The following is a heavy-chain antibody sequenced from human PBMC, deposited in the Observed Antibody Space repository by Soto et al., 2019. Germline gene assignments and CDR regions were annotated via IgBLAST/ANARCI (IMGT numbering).Heavy chain of an antibody. CDR1: GYTFINYY. CDR3: AREKWLVRRNDPFDI. CDR2: INPNGGST. Sequence: ASVKVSCKASGYTFINYYMHWVRQAPGQGLEWMGIINPNGGSTTYAQKFQGRVTLTRDTSTNTVNMELSSLRSEDTAVYYCAREKWLVRRNDPFDIWGQVTMVTVS. J-gene: IGHJ3*02. D-gene: IGHD6-19*01. V-gene: IGHV1-46*01.